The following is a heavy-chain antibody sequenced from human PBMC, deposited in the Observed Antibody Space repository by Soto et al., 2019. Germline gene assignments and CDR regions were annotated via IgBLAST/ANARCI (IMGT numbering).Heavy chain of an antibody. CDR2: IYYSGST. CDR3: ARNEGGYYDAFDI. CDR1: GGSISSYY. V-gene: IGHV4-59*08. D-gene: IGHD3-22*01. J-gene: IGHJ3*02. Sequence: SETLSLTCTVSGGSISSYYWSWIRQPPGKGLEWIGYIYYSGSTNYNPSLKSRVTISVDTSKNQFSLKLSSVTAADTAVYYCARNEGGYYDAFDIWGQGTMVTVSS.